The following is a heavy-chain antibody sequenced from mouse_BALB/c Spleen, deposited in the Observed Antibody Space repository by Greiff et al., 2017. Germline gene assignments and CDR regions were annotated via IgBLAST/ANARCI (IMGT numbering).Heavy chain of an antibody. J-gene: IGHJ4*01. CDR2: IDPSDSYT. D-gene: IGHD2-1*01. V-gene: IGHV1S127*01. Sequence: VKLQESGAELVKPGASVKMSCKASGYTFTSYWMHWVKQRPGQGLEWIGVIDPSDSYTSYNQKFKGKATLTVDTSSSTAYMQLSSLTSEDSAVYYCTRRHGNYYYAMDYWGQGTSVTVSS. CDR1: GYTFTSYW. CDR3: TRRHGNYYYAMDY.